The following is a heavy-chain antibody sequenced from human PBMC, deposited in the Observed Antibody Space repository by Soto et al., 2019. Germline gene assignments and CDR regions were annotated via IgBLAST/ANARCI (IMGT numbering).Heavy chain of an antibody. Sequence: LSLTCAVSGGSISSSNWWSRVRQPPGKGQEWVGEIYHRRSTNFNPSLKSRITISVDSSKNQFSLKLSGVSAGDTAVYYCTRVWWGYDILAGGREYFDYWGQGTLVTVAS. D-gene: IGHD3-9*01. J-gene: IGHJ4*02. CDR1: GGSISSSNW. CDR2: IYHRRST. CDR3: TRVWWGYDILAGGREYFDY. V-gene: IGHV4-4*02.